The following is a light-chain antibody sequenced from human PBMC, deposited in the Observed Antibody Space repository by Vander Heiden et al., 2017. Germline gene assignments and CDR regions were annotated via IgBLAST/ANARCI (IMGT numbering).Light chain of an antibody. J-gene: IGKJ1*01. Sequence: DIVMTQTPLSSPVPLGQPASISLTSSQSLVHIDGQTYLSWLQQRQGQPPRLLIDQVSNRVSGVPDRFSGSGAGTDFTLKISRVEAEDVGVYYCVQATQWPHAFGQGTKVEIK. CDR2: QVS. V-gene: IGKV2-24*01. CDR3: VQATQWPHA. CDR1: QSLVHIDGQTY.